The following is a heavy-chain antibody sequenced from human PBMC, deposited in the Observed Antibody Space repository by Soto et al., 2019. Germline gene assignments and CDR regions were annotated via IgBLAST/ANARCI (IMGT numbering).Heavy chain of an antibody. V-gene: IGHV4-34*01. Sequence: QVQLQQWGAGLLKPSETLSLTCAVYGASFSGYYWSWIRQPPGKGLEWIGEINHTGSTNYNPSLKGRVTISVDTSKNQFSLKLSSVTAADTAVYYCARLRAAGLSQIIAAAGSRYYYYYGMDVWGQGTTVTVSS. J-gene: IGHJ6*02. CDR1: GASFSGYY. CDR3: ARLRAAGLSQIIAAAGSRYYYYYGMDV. CDR2: INHTGST. D-gene: IGHD6-13*01.